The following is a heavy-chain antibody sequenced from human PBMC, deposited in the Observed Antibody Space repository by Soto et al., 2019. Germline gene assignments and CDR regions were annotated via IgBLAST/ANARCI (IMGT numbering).Heavy chain of an antibody. CDR1: GYVFNHYG. D-gene: IGHD3-16*01. CDR2: TSYDGSNK. V-gene: IGHV3-33*01. CDR3: ARWGGSRRSGYYSDH. J-gene: IGHJ4*02. Sequence: QVQLVESGGGVVQPGRSLRLSCAASGYVFNHYGLHWVRQAPGKGLEWLTLTSYDGSNKQYADSVKGRFTISRDDYKNTVYLQMNRLRDDDTAVYYCARWGGSRRSGYYSDHGSQGTLVTVSS.